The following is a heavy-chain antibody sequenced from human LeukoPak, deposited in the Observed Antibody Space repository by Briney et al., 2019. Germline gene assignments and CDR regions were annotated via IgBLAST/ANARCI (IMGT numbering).Heavy chain of an antibody. CDR3: AKTGSWYLSYFDY. V-gene: IGHV3-23*01. Sequence: GGTLRLSCAASGFTFSSYGMSWVRQAPGKGLEWVAVISGSGISTYYADSVKGRFTISRDDSMNTLYVQMNSLRAEDTAIYYCAKTGSWYLSYFDYWGQGILVTVSS. J-gene: IGHJ4*02. CDR1: GFTFSSYG. D-gene: IGHD6-13*01. CDR2: ISGSGIST.